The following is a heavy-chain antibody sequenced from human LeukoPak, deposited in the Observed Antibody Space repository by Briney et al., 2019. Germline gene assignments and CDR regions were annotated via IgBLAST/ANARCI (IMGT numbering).Heavy chain of an antibody. D-gene: IGHD3-22*01. CDR3: AEGLCPTYYYDSSGYYYLDS. CDR2: ISGSGGST. Sequence: GGSLRLSCAPPRFSFFVYAGRAGPQAPGKGLEWVSGISGSGGSTYYADSVKGRFTISRDNSKNTLYLQMNSLGAEDTAVYYCAEGLCPTYYYDSSGYYYLDSWGQGTLVTVSS. J-gene: IGHJ4*02. CDR1: RFSFFVYA. V-gene: IGHV3-23*01.